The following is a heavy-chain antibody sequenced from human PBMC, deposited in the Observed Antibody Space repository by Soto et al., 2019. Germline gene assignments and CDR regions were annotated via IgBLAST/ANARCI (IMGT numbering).Heavy chain of an antibody. V-gene: IGHV1-2*04. D-gene: IGHD3-3*01. J-gene: IGHJ6*02. CDR2: INPNSGGT. CDR3: ARGTARFLDNEQYYYAMDV. Sequence: QLQLVQSGAEVKKPGASVKVSCKASGYTFTGYYMHWVRQAPGQGLEWMGCINPNSGGTHYAQKFQGWVNVSRGTSISTAYMELSRFRSDDTAVYYCARGTARFLDNEQYYYAMDVWGQGGTVTVSS. CDR1: GYTFTGYY.